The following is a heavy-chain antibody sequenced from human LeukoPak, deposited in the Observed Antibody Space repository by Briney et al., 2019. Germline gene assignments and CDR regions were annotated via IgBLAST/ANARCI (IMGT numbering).Heavy chain of an antibody. CDR1: GFTFTNAW. CDR3: TTGSIWVGAFDI. CDR2: IKRKGDGGTA. J-gene: IGHJ3*02. V-gene: IGHV3-15*01. D-gene: IGHD7-27*01. Sequence: GGSLRLSCAASGFTFTNAWMTWVRQSPGKGLEWVGRIKRKGDGGTADYAAPVKGRFTISRDDSKATLYLQMNSLKIDDTAVYYCTTGSIWVGAFDIWGQGTMVTV.